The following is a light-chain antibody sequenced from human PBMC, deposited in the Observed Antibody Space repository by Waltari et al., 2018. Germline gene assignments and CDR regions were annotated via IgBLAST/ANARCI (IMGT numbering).Light chain of an antibody. V-gene: IGKV4-1*01. CDR3: HQYSRSPWT. CDR1: QSVSSY. J-gene: IGKJ1*01. CDR2: WAS. Sequence: EIVLTQSPATLSLSPGERATLSCRASQSVSSYLAWFQQKPGQPPKLLLYWASIRDSGVPDRFSGSGSGTDFSRTISSLQAEDVAVYYCHQYSRSPWTFGQGTKVEIK.